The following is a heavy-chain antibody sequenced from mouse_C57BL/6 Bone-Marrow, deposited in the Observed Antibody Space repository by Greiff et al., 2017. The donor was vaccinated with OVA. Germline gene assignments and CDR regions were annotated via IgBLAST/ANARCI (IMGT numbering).Heavy chain of an antibody. J-gene: IGHJ3*01. Sequence: EVQLQQSGPELVKPGASVKISCKASGYTFTDYYMNWVKQSHGKSLEWIGDINPNNGGTSYNQKFKGKATLTVDKSSSTAYMELRSLTSEDSAVYYCARWAYDYDFAWFAYWGQGTLVTVSA. CDR3: ARWAYDYDFAWFAY. CDR2: INPNNGGT. D-gene: IGHD2-4*01. V-gene: IGHV1-26*01. CDR1: GYTFTDYY.